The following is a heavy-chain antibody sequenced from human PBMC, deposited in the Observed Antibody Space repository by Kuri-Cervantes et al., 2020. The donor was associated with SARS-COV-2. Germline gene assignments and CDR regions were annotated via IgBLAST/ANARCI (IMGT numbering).Heavy chain of an antibody. J-gene: IGHJ4*02. CDR3: ASDLFGELATYFDY. CDR2: IYHSGST. CDR1: GYSISSGYY. D-gene: IGHD3-10*01. Sequence: SETLSLTCAVSGYSISSGYYWGWIRQPPGKGLEWIGSIYHSGSTYYNPSLKSRVTISVDKSMNQFSLRLSSVTAADTAVYYCASDLFGELATYFDYWGQGTLVTVSS. V-gene: IGHV4-38-2*01.